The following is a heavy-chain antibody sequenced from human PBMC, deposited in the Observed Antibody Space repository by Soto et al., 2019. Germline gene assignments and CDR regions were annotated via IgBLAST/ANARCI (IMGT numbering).Heavy chain of an antibody. V-gene: IGHV1-2*02. J-gene: IGHJ4*02. CDR3: AGGGEGSGGLSH. D-gene: IGHD6-19*01. CDR1: GYTLTDYY. Sequence: VQLVQSGAEVKKPGASVRVSCKASGYTLTDYYIHWVRQAPGQGFEWMGWINPNSGRTKYAQKFQGRVTMTRDTSSSTVYREVSRLTSDDTAAYYCAGGGEGSGGLSHGGQGPVVPAPS. CDR2: INPNSGRT.